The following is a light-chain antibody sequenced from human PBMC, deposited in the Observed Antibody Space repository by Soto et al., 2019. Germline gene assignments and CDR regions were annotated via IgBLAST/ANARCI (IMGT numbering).Light chain of an antibody. CDR3: QTWGTGILV. V-gene: IGLV4-69*01. CDR1: SGHSSYA. CDR2: VNSDGSH. Sequence: QLVLTQSPSASASLGASVKLTCTLSSGHSSYAIACHQQQPEQGPRYLMKVNSDGSHNKGDGIPDRFSGSSSGAERYLTISSLQSEDEADYYCQTWGTGILVFGGGTKLTVL. J-gene: IGLJ2*01.